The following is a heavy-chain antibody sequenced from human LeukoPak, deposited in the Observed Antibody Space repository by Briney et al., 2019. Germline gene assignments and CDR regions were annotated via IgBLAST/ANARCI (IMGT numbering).Heavy chain of an antibody. J-gene: IGHJ4*02. CDR3: ARDLAYSRLDY. V-gene: IGHV3-7*01. Sequence: LPGGSLRLSCAVSGLTFSSSWMDWVRQAPGKGLEWVASINPDGNKKYSADSVKGRFTISRDNAENSLYLQMNSLRVEDTAFYYCARDLAYSRLDYWGQGVLVTVSS. CDR2: INPDGNKK. D-gene: IGHD5-18*01. CDR1: GLTFSSSW.